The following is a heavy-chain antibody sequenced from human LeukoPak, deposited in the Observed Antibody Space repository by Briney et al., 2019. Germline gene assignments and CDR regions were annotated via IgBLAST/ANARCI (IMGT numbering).Heavy chain of an antibody. D-gene: IGHD3-10*01. CDR3: ARDTYYYGSGNYYNPDY. J-gene: IGHJ4*02. Sequence: ASVKVSCKASGYTFTIYGITWVRQAPGQGLEWMGWISAYNSNTKYAQKLQGRVTMTTDTSKSTAYMELRSLESDDTAVYYCARDTYYYGSGNYYNPDYWGQGTLVTVSS. CDR2: ISAYNSNT. V-gene: IGHV1-18*01. CDR1: GYTFTIYG.